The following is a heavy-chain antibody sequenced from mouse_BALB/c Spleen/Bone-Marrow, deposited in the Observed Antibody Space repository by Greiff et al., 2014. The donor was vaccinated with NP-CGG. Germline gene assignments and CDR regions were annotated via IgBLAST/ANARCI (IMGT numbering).Heavy chain of an antibody. D-gene: IGHD2-4*01. CDR2: INPYNGDT. J-gene: IGHJ3*01. V-gene: IGHV1-20*02. Sequence: VQLQQSGPELVKPGASVKISCKASGYSFTGYFMNWVMQSHGKSLEWIGRINPYNGDTFYNQKFKGKVTLTVDKSSSTADMKLKSVASEDSAVYYCARSGDYDEFAYWGQGTPLTVSA. CDR3: ARSGDYDEFAY. CDR1: GYSFTGYF.